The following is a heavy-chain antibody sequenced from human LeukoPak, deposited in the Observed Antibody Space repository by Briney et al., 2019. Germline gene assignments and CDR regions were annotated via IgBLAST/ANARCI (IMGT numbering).Heavy chain of an antibody. V-gene: IGHV1-18*01. CDR3: ARNSSGWYGYFDL. CDR2: INIYKGNT. J-gene: IGHJ2*01. D-gene: IGHD6-25*01. CDR1: GYIFTSHG. Sequence: GASVTVSCKASGYIFTSHGLSWVRQAPGQGLEWMGWINIYKGNTNYAQKFQGRVTMATDTSTSTAYMELRSLRSDDTAVYYCARNSSGWYGYFDLWGRGTLVTVSS.